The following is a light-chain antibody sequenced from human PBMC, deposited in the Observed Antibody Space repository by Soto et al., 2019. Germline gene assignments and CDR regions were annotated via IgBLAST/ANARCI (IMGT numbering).Light chain of an antibody. J-gene: IGKJ3*01. Sequence: EIVLTQSTGTPCLSPGERAALSCRAGQSVNNYLAWYQQRPGQAPRLLIYDASNRATGIPARFSGSGSGTDFTLTISSLEPEDFAVYYCQHRNNRPFSFGPGTKVDIK. CDR3: QHRNNRPFS. CDR1: QSVNNY. V-gene: IGKV3-11*01. CDR2: DAS.